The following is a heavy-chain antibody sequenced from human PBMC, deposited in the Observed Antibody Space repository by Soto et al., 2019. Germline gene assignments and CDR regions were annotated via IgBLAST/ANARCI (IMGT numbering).Heavy chain of an antibody. V-gene: IGHV3-66*01. J-gene: IGHJ4*02. CDR1: GFSVTNNY. CDR3: ARGRGSTGYLGREHYFDY. D-gene: IGHD2-2*01. CDR2: IDIGGNT. Sequence: GGSLRLSCAASGFSVTNNYMNWVRQAPGKGLEWVSIIDIGGNTYYADSVKDRFTISRDNSRNTLYLHMDSLRAEDMAVYYCARGRGSTGYLGREHYFDYWGQGTLVTVSS.